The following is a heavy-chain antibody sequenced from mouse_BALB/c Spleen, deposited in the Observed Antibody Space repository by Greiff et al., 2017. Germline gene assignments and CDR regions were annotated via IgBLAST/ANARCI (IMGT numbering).Heavy chain of an antibody. D-gene: IGHD1-2*01. CDR1: GFSLTGYG. V-gene: IGHV2-6-7*01. Sequence: QVQLKQSGPGLVAPSQSLSITCTVSGFSLTGYGVNWVRQPPGKGLEWLGMIWGDGSTDYNSALKSRLSISKDNSKSQVFLKMNSLQTDDTARYYCARAGYYGYTAWFAYWGQGTLVTVSA. J-gene: IGHJ3*01. CDR2: IWGDGST. CDR3: ARAGYYGYTAWFAY.